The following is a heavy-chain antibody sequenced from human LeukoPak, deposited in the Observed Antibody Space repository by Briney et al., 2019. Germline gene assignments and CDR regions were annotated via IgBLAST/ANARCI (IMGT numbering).Heavy chain of an antibody. CDR1: GYTFSSYG. Sequence: GASVKVSCKASGYTFSSYGISWVRQAPGQGLEWMGWISAYNGNTDYAQNLRGRVTMTTDTSTSTAYMELRSLRSDDTAVYYCARGSVDGSGTYYNDSPDYWGQGTLVTVSS. D-gene: IGHD3-10*01. J-gene: IGHJ4*02. V-gene: IGHV1-18*01. CDR3: ARGSVDGSGTYYNDSPDY. CDR2: ISAYNGNT.